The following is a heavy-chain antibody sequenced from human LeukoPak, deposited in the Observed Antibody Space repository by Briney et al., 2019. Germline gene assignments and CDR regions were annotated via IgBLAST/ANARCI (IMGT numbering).Heavy chain of an antibody. Sequence: PSETLSLTCAVYGGSFNGYYWTWIRQTPRKGLEWIGEINHSGSTKYNPSLKSRLTISVDTSKNQFSLKLSSVTAADTAVYYCARALMEYYDFWSGYSTWYFDYWGQGNLVTVSS. CDR3: ARALMEYYDFWSGYSTWYFDY. V-gene: IGHV4-34*01. CDR1: GGSFNGYY. CDR2: INHSGST. D-gene: IGHD3-3*01. J-gene: IGHJ4*02.